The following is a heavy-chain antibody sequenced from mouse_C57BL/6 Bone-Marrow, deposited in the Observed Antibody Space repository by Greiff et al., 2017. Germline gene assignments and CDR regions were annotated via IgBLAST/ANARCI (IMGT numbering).Heavy chain of an antibody. CDR2: IYPGSGNT. CDR1: GYTFTDYY. J-gene: IGHJ2*01. V-gene: IGHV1-76*01. Sequence: VQLQQSGAELVRPGASVKLSCKASGYTFTDYYINWVKQRPGQGLEWIARIYPGSGNTYYNEKFKGKATLTAEKSSSTAYMQLSSLTSEDSAVYFCARGGFCDYWGQGTTLTVSS. CDR3: ARGGFCDY.